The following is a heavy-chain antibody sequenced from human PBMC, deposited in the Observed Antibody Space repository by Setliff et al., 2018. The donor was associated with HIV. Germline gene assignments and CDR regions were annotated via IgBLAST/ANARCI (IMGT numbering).Heavy chain of an antibody. CDR1: GGPLNSRNW. CDR3: ARDDGFGSRTGFDP. V-gene: IGHV4-4*02. J-gene: IGHJ5*02. Sequence: SETLSLTCAVSGGPLNSRNWWSWVRQPPGKGLEWIGEVFHSGSANSNASLRSRVMISVDTSKNQFSLKLSAVTAADTAVYYCARDDGFGSRTGFDPWGPGSMVTVSS. D-gene: IGHD3-10*01. CDR2: VFHSGSA.